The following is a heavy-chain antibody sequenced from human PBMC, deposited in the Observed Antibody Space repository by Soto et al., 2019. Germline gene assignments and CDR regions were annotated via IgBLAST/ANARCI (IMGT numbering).Heavy chain of an antibody. Sequence: SETLSLTCTVSGGSISSSTYFWGWIRQHPGKGLEWIGYIYYSGSTYYNPSLKSRVTISVDTSKNQFSLKLSSVTAAGTAVYYCARATIVLVPAAMVSHWFDPWGQGTLVTVSS. D-gene: IGHD2-2*01. J-gene: IGHJ5*02. CDR1: GGSISSSTYF. CDR3: ARATIVLVPAAMVSHWFDP. V-gene: IGHV4-30-4*08. CDR2: IYYSGST.